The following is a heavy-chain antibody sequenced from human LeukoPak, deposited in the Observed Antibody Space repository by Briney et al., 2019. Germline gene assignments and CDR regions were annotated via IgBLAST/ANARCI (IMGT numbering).Heavy chain of an antibody. CDR3: ARGYYYDTSGYGSIFDY. CDR1: GFTFSNYG. J-gene: IGHJ4*02. V-gene: IGHV3-23*01. D-gene: IGHD3-22*01. CDR2: VSGSGRTT. Sequence: PGGSLRLSCAASGFTFSNYGVSWVRQAPGKGLEWVSGVSGSGRTTYFADSVKGRFTISRDNSKNTVYLQMDSLRAEDTAVYYCARGYYYDTSGYGSIFDYWGQGTLVIVSS.